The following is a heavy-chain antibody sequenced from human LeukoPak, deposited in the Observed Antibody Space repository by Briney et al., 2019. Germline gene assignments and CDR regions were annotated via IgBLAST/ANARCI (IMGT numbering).Heavy chain of an antibody. Sequence: PSETLSLTCTVSGGSISSYYWSWIRQPPGKGLEWIGYIYYSGSTNYNPSLKSRVTISVDTSKNQFSLKLSSVTAADTAVYYCARHLRYDAFDIWGQGTTVTVSS. V-gene: IGHV4-59*08. CDR3: ARHLRYDAFDI. J-gene: IGHJ3*02. CDR1: GGSISSYY. D-gene: IGHD4-17*01. CDR2: IYYSGST.